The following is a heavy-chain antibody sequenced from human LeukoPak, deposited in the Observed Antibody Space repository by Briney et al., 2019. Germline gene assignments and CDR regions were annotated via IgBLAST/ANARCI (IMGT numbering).Heavy chain of an antibody. CDR2: IYPGDSDT. J-gene: IGHJ6*03. CDR1: GYSFTSHW. V-gene: IGHV5-51*01. D-gene: IGHD6-19*01. Sequence: GESLKISCKGSGYSFTSHWIGGVRQMPGKGLEWMGIIYPGDSDTRYSPSCQGQVTISADKVIRTAYLQWSSLKASDTAMYYCARFGIAVAGTNYYYYMDVWGKGTMVTVSS. CDR3: ARFGIAVAGTNYYYYMDV.